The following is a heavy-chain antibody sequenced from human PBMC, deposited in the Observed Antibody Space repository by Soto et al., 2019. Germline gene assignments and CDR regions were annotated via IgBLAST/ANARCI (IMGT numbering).Heavy chain of an antibody. CDR3: ARKQQLASAGWFDP. V-gene: IGHV4-31*03. Sequence: QVQLQESGPGLVKPSPTLSLTCTVSGGSISSGGYYWRWIRQHPGKGLERIGYIHYSGSTYYNPSLESRVTISVDTSKNRFSLKLSSVTAADTAVYYCARKQQLASAGWFDPWCQGTLVTVSS. CDR1: GGSISSGGYY. D-gene: IGHD6-13*01. J-gene: IGHJ5*02. CDR2: IHYSGST.